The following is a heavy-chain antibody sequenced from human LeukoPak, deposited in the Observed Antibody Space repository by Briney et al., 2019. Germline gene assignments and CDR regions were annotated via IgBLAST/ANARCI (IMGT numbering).Heavy chain of an antibody. Sequence: PGGSLRLSCAASGFTFSSYWMHWVRQAPGKGLVWVSRINSDGSSTSYADSVKGRFTISRDNAKNTLYLQMNSLRAEDTAVYYCARRYHYDSSGYQFDYWGQGTLVTVSS. CDR3: ARRYHYDSSGYQFDY. D-gene: IGHD3-22*01. CDR1: GFTFSSYW. CDR2: INSDGSST. J-gene: IGHJ4*02. V-gene: IGHV3-74*01.